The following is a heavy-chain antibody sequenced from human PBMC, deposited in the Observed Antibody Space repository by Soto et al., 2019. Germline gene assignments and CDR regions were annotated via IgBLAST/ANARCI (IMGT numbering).Heavy chain of an antibody. J-gene: IGHJ1*01. Sequence: SVKVSCKASGGTFSSYAISWVRQAPGQGLEWMGGIIPIFGTANYAQKFQGRVTITADKATSTAYMELSSLRPEDTAVYYCARESYCGGDCYHPFQHWGQGTLVTVSS. CDR3: ARESYCGGDCYHPFQH. CDR1: GGTFSSYA. CDR2: IIPIFGTA. V-gene: IGHV1-69*06. D-gene: IGHD2-21*02.